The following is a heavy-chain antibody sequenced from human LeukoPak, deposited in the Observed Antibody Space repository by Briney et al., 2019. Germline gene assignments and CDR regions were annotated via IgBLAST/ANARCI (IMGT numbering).Heavy chain of an antibody. Sequence: GSLRLSCAASGFTFSNYAMNWVRQAPGKGLEWVSSISSSSYIYYADSVKGRFTISRDNAKNSLYLQMNSLRAEDTAVYYCARDGGYSNVGPYYYYGMDAWGQGTTVTVSS. J-gene: IGHJ6*02. V-gene: IGHV3-21*01. D-gene: IGHD4-11*01. CDR1: GFTFSNYA. CDR3: ARDGGYSNVGPYYYYGMDA. CDR2: ISSSSYI.